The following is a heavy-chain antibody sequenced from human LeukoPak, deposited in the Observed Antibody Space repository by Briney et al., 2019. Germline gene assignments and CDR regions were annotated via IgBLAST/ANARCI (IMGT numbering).Heavy chain of an antibody. CDR1: GYIFTRNY. CDR2: IDPSEDSV. CDR3: ARNHDCNDTRCPWGMDV. D-gene: IGHD2-21*01. V-gene: IGHV1-46*01. Sequence: ASVKVSCKAAGYIFTRNYVHWVRQAPGQGLEWMGVIDPSEDSVTYAQKFRGRVTMDMDNSTRTVSIDVNVLRAEDSAVHDCARNHDCNDTRCPWGMDVWGKGTMVIVSS. J-gene: IGHJ6*04.